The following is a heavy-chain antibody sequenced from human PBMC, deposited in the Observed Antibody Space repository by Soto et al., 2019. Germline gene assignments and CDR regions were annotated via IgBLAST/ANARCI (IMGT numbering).Heavy chain of an antibody. CDR2: IIPIFGTA. CDR1: GGTFSSYT. Sequence: QVQLVQSGAEVQKPGSSVTVSCKASGGTFSSYTISWVRQAPGQGLEWMGGIIPIFGTANYAQKFQGRVTITADESTSTAYMELSSLRSEDTAVYYCERGNHRWLQWWYFDLWGRGTLVTGSS. D-gene: IGHD5-12*01. V-gene: IGHV1-69*12. CDR3: ERGNHRWLQWWYFDL. J-gene: IGHJ2*01.